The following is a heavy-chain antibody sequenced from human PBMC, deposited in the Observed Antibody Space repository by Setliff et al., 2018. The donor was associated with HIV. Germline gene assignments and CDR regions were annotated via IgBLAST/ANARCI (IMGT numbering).Heavy chain of an antibody. V-gene: IGHV4-38-2*01. CDR1: GYSISSGYY. Sequence: SETLSLTCAVSGYSISSGYYWGWIRQPPGKGLEWIGSFYHSGSTYYNPSLRSRVTISVDTSKNQFSLKLSSVTAADTAVYYCARLGHTFGGPGYWGQGTLVTISS. J-gene: IGHJ4*02. CDR2: FYHSGST. CDR3: ARLGHTFGGPGY. D-gene: IGHD3-16*01.